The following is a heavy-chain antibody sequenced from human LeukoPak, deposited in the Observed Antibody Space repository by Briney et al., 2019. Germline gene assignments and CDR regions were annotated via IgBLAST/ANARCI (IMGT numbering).Heavy chain of an antibody. D-gene: IGHD1-26*01. V-gene: IGHV3-48*03. CDR1: GFTFSSYE. CDR3: ARTGGSYSYFDS. Sequence: PGGSLRLSCAASGFTFSSYEMNWVRQAPGKGLECVSYNSSSGSTKYNADSVEGRYTISRDNAKNSLYLQMNSLRAEDTAVYYCARTGGSYSYFDSWGQGTMVTVSS. CDR2: NSSSGSTK. J-gene: IGHJ4*02.